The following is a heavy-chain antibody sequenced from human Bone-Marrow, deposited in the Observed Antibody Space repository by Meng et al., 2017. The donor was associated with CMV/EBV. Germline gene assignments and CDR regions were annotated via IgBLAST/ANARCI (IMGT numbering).Heavy chain of an antibody. Sequence: SETLSLTCTVSGGSISSYYWSWIRQPAGKGLEWIGRIYTSGSTNYNPSLKSRVTMSVDTSKNQFSLKLSSVTAADTAVYYCARVQAMSAVTTGDYWGQGKLVTVSS. D-gene: IGHD4-11*01. J-gene: IGHJ4*02. CDR3: ARVQAMSAVTTGDY. CDR2: IYTSGST. V-gene: IGHV4-4*07. CDR1: GGSISSYY.